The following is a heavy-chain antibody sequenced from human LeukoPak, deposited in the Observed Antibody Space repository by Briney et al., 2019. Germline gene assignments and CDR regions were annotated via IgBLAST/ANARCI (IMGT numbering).Heavy chain of an antibody. CDR1: GGSISSSNW. J-gene: IGHJ4*02. D-gene: IGHD6-13*01. V-gene: IGHV4-4*02. CDR2: IYHSGST. CDR3: ATALPFQLVH. Sequence: SETLSLTCAVSGGSISSSNWWSWVRQPSGKGLEWIGEIYHSGSTNYNPSLKSRVTISLDKSKNQFSLKLSSVTAADTAVCYCATALPFQLVHWGQGTLVTVSS.